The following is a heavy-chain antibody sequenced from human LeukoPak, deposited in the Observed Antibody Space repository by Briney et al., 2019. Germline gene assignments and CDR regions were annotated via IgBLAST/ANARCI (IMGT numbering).Heavy chain of an antibody. CDR1: GFTFSSYS. V-gene: IGHV3-21*01. CDR3: ARSGYSGYDLFSAFDI. D-gene: IGHD5-12*01. CDR2: ISSSSSYI. Sequence: GGSLRLSCAASGFTFSSYSMNWVRQAPGKGLEWVSSISSSSSYIYYADSVKGRFTISRDNAKNSLYLQMNSLRAEDTAVYYCARSGYSGYDLFSAFDIWGQGTMVTVSS. J-gene: IGHJ3*02.